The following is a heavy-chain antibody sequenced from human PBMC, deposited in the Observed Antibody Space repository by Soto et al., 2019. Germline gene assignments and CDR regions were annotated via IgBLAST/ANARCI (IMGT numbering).Heavy chain of an antibody. CDR2: IWYDGSNK. CDR1: GFTFSSYG. J-gene: IGHJ5*02. Sequence: QVQLVESGGXVVQPGRSLRLSCAASGFTFSSYGMHWVRQAPGKGLEWVAVIWYDGSNKYYADSVKGRXXXXXXXXXXXXXXXXXXXXXXXXXXXXXXXXXXXXXXXXSGYYLNWFDPXGQGTLVTVS. V-gene: IGHV3-33*01. CDR3: XXXXXXXXXXXSGYYLNWFDP.